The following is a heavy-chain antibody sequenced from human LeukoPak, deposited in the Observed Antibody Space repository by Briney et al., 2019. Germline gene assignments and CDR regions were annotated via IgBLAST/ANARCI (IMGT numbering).Heavy chain of an antibody. J-gene: IGHJ3*02. CDR3: ARDWSDDAFDI. CDR1: GFTFSSYA. Sequence: PGGSLRLSCAASGFTFSSYAMSWVRQALGKGLVWVSRINGDGSSTNYADSVKGRFTISRDNAKNTLYLQMNSLRAEDTAVYYCARDWSDDAFDIWGQGTMVTVSS. V-gene: IGHV3-74*01. CDR2: INGDGSST. D-gene: IGHD3-3*01.